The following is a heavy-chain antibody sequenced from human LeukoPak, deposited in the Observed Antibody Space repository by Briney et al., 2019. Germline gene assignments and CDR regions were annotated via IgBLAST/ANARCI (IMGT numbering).Heavy chain of an antibody. CDR1: GFTVSSSC. Sequence: GGSLRLSCAASGFTVSSSCMSWVRQAPGRGLEWVSVIYSGGSTHYADSVRGRFTISRDNSKNTLYLQMNSLRAEDTAVYYCARGRERDAYNPPDPFDYWGQGTLVIVSS. J-gene: IGHJ4*02. D-gene: IGHD5-24*01. CDR3: ARGRERDAYNPPDPFDY. V-gene: IGHV3-53*01. CDR2: IYSGGST.